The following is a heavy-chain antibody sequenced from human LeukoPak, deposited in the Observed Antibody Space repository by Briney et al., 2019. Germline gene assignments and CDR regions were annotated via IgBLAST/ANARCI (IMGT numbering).Heavy chain of an antibody. D-gene: IGHD3-22*01. Sequence: GGSLRLSCAASGFTFSSYAMSWVRQAPGKGLEWVSAISGSGGSTYYADSVKGRFTISRDNSKNTLYLQMSSLRAEDTAVYYCAKEGYYYDSSGYYDFDYWGQGTLVTVSS. J-gene: IGHJ4*02. CDR2: ISGSGGST. V-gene: IGHV3-23*01. CDR1: GFTFSSYA. CDR3: AKEGYYYDSSGYYDFDY.